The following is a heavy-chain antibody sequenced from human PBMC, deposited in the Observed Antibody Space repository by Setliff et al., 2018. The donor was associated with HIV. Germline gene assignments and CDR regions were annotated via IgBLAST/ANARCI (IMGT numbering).Heavy chain of an antibody. CDR2: IFPGDSKM. Sequence: ESLKISCKGSGYSFTSYWIAWVRQKPGKGLEWMGIIFPGDSKMHSSPSFQGRVTLSVDKSISTAYLQWSSLQTSDSGMYYCARGVAALTASFDYWGQGSLVTVSS. D-gene: IGHD2-21*02. J-gene: IGHJ4*02. V-gene: IGHV5-51*01. CDR3: ARGVAALTASFDY. CDR1: GYSFTSYW.